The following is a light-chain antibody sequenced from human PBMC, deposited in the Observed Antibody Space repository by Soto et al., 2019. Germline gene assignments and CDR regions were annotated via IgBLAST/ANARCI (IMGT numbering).Light chain of an antibody. CDR2: QVS. J-gene: IGKJ2*01. CDR3: MQGTLWPRT. CDR1: QSLVYSDGNTY. Sequence: DVVMTQSPLSLPVTLGQPASISCRSSQSLVYSDGNTYLNWFQQRPGQSPRRLIYQVSNRDSGVPDRFSGSGSGTDFTLKISGVEAEDVGVYYCMQGTLWPRTFGQGTKLEIK. V-gene: IGKV2-30*01.